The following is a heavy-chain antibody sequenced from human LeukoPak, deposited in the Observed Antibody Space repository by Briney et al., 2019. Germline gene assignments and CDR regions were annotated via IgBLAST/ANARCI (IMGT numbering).Heavy chain of an antibody. D-gene: IGHD3-3*01. J-gene: IGHJ4*02. V-gene: IGHV3-74*01. Sequence: GGSLRLSCAASGFTVSSNYMSWVRQAPGKGLVWVSHKSERDGSRTTYADSVKGRFTISRDNAKNTLYLQMNSLRAEDTAVYFCARDFGHAPDYWGQGTLVTVSS. CDR2: KSERDGSRT. CDR1: GFTVSSNY. CDR3: ARDFGHAPDY.